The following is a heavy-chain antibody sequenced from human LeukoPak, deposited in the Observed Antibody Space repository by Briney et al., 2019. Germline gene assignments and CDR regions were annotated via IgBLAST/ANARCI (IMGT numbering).Heavy chain of an antibody. V-gene: IGHV3-7*01. CDR3: ARELRTPYDILGRGNAFDI. J-gene: IGHJ3*02. CDR1: GFTYRTYW. Sequence: GGSLRHSFACSGFTYRTYWMSWVRQAPGKGLEGVANIKQDGNEKYYVDSVKGRFTISRDNAKNSLYLQMNSLRAEDTAVYYCARELRTPYDILGRGNAFDIWGPGTMVTVSS. CDR2: IKQDGNEK. D-gene: IGHD3-9*01.